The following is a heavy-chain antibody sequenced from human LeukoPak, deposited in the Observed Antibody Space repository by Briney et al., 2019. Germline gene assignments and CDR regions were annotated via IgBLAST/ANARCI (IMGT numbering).Heavy chain of an antibody. CDR3: ARDGTKYSSGY. Sequence: PGGSLRLSCAASGFTASSNYMSWVRQAPGKGLEWVSVIYSGGSTYYADSVKGRFTISRDNSKNTLYLQMNSLRAEDTAVYYCARDGTKYSSGYWGQGTLVTVSS. D-gene: IGHD6-19*01. V-gene: IGHV3-53*01. J-gene: IGHJ4*02. CDR2: IYSGGST. CDR1: GFTASSNY.